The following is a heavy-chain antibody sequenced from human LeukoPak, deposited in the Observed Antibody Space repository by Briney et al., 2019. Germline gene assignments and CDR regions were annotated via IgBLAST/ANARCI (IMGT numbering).Heavy chain of an antibody. Sequence: SETLSLTCTVSGGSISSYYWSWIRQPAGKGLEWIGRIYTSGSTNYNASLKSRVSMSVDTSKNQFSLKLSSVAAADTAVFYCARENSGSYREFDYWGQETLVTVSS. V-gene: IGHV4-4*07. J-gene: IGHJ4*02. CDR2: IYTSGST. CDR3: ARENSGSYREFDY. CDR1: GGSISSYY. D-gene: IGHD1-26*01.